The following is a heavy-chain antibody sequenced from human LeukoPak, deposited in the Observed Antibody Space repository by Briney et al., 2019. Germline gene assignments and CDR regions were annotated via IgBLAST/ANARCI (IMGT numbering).Heavy chain of an antibody. D-gene: IGHD3-3*01. CDR3: ARHSITIFGVVIIDYFDY. CDR2: IYYSGST. J-gene: IGHJ4*02. Sequence: PSETLSLTCTVSGGSISSYYWSWIRQPPGKGLEWIGYIYYSGSTNYNPSLKSRVTISVDTSKNQFSLKLSSVTAADTAVYHCARHSITIFGVVIIDYFDYWGQGTLVTVSS. V-gene: IGHV4-59*08. CDR1: GGSISSYY.